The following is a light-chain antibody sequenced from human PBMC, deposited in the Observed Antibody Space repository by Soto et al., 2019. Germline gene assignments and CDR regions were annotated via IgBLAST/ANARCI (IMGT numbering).Light chain of an antibody. J-gene: IGKJ5*01. CDR3: QQGNSFPIT. Sequence: DIQMTQSPSSVSASVGDRVTITCRASQGISRRLVWYQQQPGKAPKLLIYSASILQSGVPSRFSGSGSGTDFTLTISSLQPEDFATYYCQQGNSFPITFGHGTRLEIK. CDR2: SAS. CDR1: QGISRR. V-gene: IGKV1-12*01.